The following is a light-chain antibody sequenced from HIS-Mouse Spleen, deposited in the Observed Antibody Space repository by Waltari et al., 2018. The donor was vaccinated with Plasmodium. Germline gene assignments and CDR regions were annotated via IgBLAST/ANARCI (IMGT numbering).Light chain of an antibody. CDR1: QRVSRN. V-gene: IGKV3-15*01. CDR3: QQYNNWSFT. CDR2: GAS. Sequence: EIVMTQSPATLSVSPGERATLSCRASQRVSRNLAWYQQKPGQAPRLLIYGASTRATGIPARFSGSGSGTEFTLTISRLQSEDFAVYYCQQYNNWSFTFGPGTKVDIK. J-gene: IGKJ3*01.